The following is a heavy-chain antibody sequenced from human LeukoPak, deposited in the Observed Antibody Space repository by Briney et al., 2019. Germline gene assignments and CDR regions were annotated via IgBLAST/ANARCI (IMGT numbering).Heavy chain of an antibody. J-gene: IGHJ3*02. Sequence: PGGSLRPSCAASGFTFTTYSMNWVRQAPGKEPEWVSAVSSSSDYIYYADSVRGRFTISRDNAKNSLYLQMNSLRAEDTAVYYCARDIVGATGDAFDIWGQGTMVTVSS. CDR3: ARDIVGATGDAFDI. CDR2: VSSSSDYI. D-gene: IGHD1-26*01. V-gene: IGHV3-21*01. CDR1: GFTFTTYS.